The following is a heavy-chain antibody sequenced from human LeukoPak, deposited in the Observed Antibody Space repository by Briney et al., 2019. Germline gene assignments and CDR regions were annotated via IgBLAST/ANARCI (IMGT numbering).Heavy chain of an antibody. D-gene: IGHD4-17*01. CDR3: ARDRADPDYGDYVFAY. CDR2: ISSRSSYI. CDR1: VFTFSSYR. J-gene: IGHJ4*02. V-gene: IGHV3-21*01. Sequence: GGSLRLSCAASVFTFSSYRMNWVRQAPGKGLEWVSSISSRSSYIYYADSLKGRFTISRDNAKNSLYLNIHSLRAEDTAVYYCARDRADPDYGDYVFAYWGQGTLVTVSS.